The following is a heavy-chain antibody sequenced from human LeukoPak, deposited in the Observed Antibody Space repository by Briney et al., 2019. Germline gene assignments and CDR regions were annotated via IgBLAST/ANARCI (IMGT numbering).Heavy chain of an antibody. Sequence: PSETLSLTCTVSGGSISSGGYYWSWIRQPPGKGLEWIGYIYHSGSTYYNPSLKSRVTISVDRSKNQFSLKLSSVTAADTAVYYCARVKGDSHYYFDYWGQGTLVTVSS. CDR1: GGSISSGGYY. CDR2: IYHSGST. J-gene: IGHJ4*02. V-gene: IGHV4-30-2*01. D-gene: IGHD2-21*02. CDR3: ARVKGDSHYYFDY.